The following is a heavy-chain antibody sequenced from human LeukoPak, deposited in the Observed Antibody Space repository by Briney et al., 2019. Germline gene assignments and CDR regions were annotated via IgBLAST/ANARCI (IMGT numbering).Heavy chain of an antibody. D-gene: IGHD2-15*01. Sequence: SETLSLTCAVSGGSISSSNWWSWVRQPPGKGLEWIGEIYHSGSTNYNPSLKSRVTISVDKSKNQFSLKLSSVTVADTAVYYCARHVVVVAADYFDYWGQGTLVTVSS. CDR3: ARHVVVVAADYFDY. V-gene: IGHV4-4*02. J-gene: IGHJ4*02. CDR2: IYHSGST. CDR1: GGSISSSNW.